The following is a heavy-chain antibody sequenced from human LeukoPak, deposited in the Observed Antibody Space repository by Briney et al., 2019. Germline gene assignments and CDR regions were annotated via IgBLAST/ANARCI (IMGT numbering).Heavy chain of an antibody. CDR2: INHSGST. Sequence: PSETLSLTCAVYGGSFSGYYWSWIRQPPGKGLECIGEINHSGSTNYNPSLKSRVTISVDTSKNQFSLKLSSVTAADTAVYYCARGLGAAAGSYYYYGMDVWGQGTTVTVSS. CDR1: GGSFSGYY. D-gene: IGHD6-13*01. J-gene: IGHJ6*02. CDR3: ARGLGAAAGSYYYYGMDV. V-gene: IGHV4-34*01.